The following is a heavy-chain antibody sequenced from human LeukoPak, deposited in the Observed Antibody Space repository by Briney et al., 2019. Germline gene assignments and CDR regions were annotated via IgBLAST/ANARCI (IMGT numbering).Heavy chain of an antibody. V-gene: IGHV1-8*03. J-gene: IGHJ4*02. CDR3: AREYYYGSGNYYNRIDY. CDR1: GYTFTSYG. CDR2: MNPNSGNT. D-gene: IGHD3-10*01. Sequence: ASVKVSCKASGYTFTSYGISWVRQAPGQGLEWMGWMNPNSGNTGYAQKFQGRVTITRNTSISTAYMELSSLRSEDTAVYYCAREYYYGSGNYYNRIDYWGQGTLVTVSS.